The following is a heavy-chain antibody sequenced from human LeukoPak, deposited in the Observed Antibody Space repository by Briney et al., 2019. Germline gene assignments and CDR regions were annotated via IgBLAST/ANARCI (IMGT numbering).Heavy chain of an antibody. D-gene: IGHD2-15*01. CDR3: ARVRGVVAGPLYYFDY. CDR2: IYYSGST. V-gene: IGHV4-59*08. J-gene: IGHJ4*02. CDR1: GGSISSYY. Sequence: PSETLSLTCTVSGGSISSYYWSWIRQPPGKGLEWIGYIYYSGSTNYNPSLKSRVTISVDTSKDQFSLKLSSVTAADTAVYYCARVRGVVAGPLYYFDYWGQGTLVTVSS.